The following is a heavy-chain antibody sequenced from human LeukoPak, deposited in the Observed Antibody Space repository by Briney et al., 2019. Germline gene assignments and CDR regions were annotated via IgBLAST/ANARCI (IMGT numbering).Heavy chain of an antibody. CDR2: IYYSGST. Sequence: SETLSLTCTVSGGSISSSSYCWGWIRQPPGKGLEWIGSIYYSGSTYYNPSLKSRVTISVDTSKNQFSLKLSSVTAADTAVYYCASRQWLVDYYYYGMDVWGQGTTVTVSS. V-gene: IGHV4-39*07. J-gene: IGHJ6*02. CDR3: ASRQWLVDYYYYGMDV. CDR1: GGSISSSSYC. D-gene: IGHD6-19*01.